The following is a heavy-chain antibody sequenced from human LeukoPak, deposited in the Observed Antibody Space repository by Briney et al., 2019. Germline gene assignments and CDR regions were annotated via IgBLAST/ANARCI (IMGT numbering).Heavy chain of an antibody. CDR2: IYSSGDT. Sequence: SETLSLTCTVSGGSISDYYWSWIRQPAGEGLEWIGRIYSSGDTNYNPSLKSRVTMSADTSKNQVSLKLNSVTAADTAVYYCASSEVEMATIQFDYWGQGTLVTVSS. CDR1: GGSISDYY. D-gene: IGHD5-24*01. V-gene: IGHV4-4*07. CDR3: ASSEVEMATIQFDY. J-gene: IGHJ4*02.